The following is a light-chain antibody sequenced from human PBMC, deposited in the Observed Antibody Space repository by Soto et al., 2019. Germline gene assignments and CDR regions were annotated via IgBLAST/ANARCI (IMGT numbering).Light chain of an antibody. CDR1: QTINNN. V-gene: IGKV3-15*01. CDR3: QQYYSWPHT. J-gene: IGKJ2*01. Sequence: EVVVTQSPSTLSVSLGQRATLSCRTSQTINNNLAWYRQKPGQAPSLLIYGTSTRATGLPARFSGAGSGTEFTLTISSLQAEDSALYYCQQYYSWPHTFGQGTKLEIK. CDR2: GTS.